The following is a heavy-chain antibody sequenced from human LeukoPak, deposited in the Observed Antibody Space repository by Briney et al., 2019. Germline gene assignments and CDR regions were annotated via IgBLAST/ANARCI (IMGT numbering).Heavy chain of an antibody. V-gene: IGHV3-9*01. CDR2: ISWNSGSI. CDR3: ARDQEGYGMDV. CDR1: GFTFDDYA. J-gene: IGHJ6*02. Sequence: GGSLRLSCAASGFTFDDYAMHWVRQAPGKGLEWVSGISWNSGSIGYADSVKGRFTISRDNAKNSLYLQMNSLRAEDTAVYYCARDQEGYGMDVWGQGTTVTVSS.